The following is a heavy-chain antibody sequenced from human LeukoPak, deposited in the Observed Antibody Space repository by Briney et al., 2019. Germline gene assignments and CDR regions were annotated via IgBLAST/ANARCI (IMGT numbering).Heavy chain of an antibody. CDR2: INHSGST. V-gene: IGHV4-34*01. J-gene: IGHJ4*02. CDR3: ASLDSSYYYDSSGYYYQPGY. D-gene: IGHD3-22*01. Sequence: SETLSLTCAVYGGSFSGYYWSWIRQPPGKGLEWIGEINHSGSTNYNPSLKSRVTISVDTSKNQSSLKLSSVTAADTAVYYCASLDSSYYYDSSGYYYQPGYWGQGTLVTVSS. CDR1: GGSFSGYY.